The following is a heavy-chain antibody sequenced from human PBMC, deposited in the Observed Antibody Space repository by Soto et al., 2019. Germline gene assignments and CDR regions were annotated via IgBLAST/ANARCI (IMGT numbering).Heavy chain of an antibody. J-gene: IGHJ5*02. CDR2: INHSGNT. Sequence: ASETLSLTCGVSGGSISSSNWWSWVRQPPGKGLEWTGEINHSGNTNYNPSLKSRVTMSVDTPKNQFSLKLTSVSAADTAVYYCARGRVSFAYGSGSYYRQRNWFDPWGQGTLVTVSS. CDR3: ARGRVSFAYGSGSYYRQRNWFDP. V-gene: IGHV4-4*02. CDR1: GGSISSSNW. D-gene: IGHD3-10*01.